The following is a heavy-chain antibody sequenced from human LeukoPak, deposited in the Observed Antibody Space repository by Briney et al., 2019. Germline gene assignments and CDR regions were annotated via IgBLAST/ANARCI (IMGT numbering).Heavy chain of an antibody. V-gene: IGHV1-2*02. J-gene: IGHJ6*03. CDR1: GYTFTGYY. Sequence: RASVKVSCKASGYTFTGYYMHWVRQAPGQGLEWMGWINPNSGGTNYAQKFQGRVTMTRDTSISTAYMELSRLRSDDTAVYYCARDSGKGDTAHMDVWGKGTTVTVSS. CDR3: ARDSGKGDTAHMDV. D-gene: IGHD1-26*01. CDR2: INPNSGGT.